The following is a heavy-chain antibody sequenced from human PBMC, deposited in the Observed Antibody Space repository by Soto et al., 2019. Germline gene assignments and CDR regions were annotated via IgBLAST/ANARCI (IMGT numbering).Heavy chain of an antibody. CDR1: GDSISVGYY. V-gene: IGHV4-31*03. CDR2: VSPSGTT. J-gene: IGHJ6*02. Sequence: QVQLQESCPGLVKPSQTLSLTCTVSGDSISVGYYWSWIRQHPGKGLEWIGYVSPSGTTYYNPSLKSRVSISKDTSKNQFSLEGSSVTAADSAVYYCARDRGSSSMDVWGQGTTVTVSS. CDR3: ARDRGSSSMDV.